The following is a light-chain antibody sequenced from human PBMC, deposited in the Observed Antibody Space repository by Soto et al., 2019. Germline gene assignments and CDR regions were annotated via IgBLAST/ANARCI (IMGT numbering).Light chain of an antibody. Sequence: EIVMTQSPATLSVSPWERATLSCRASQSVSSNLAGYQQKPGQAPRLLIYGASTRATDIPARFSGSGSGTEFTLTISSLQSEDFAVYYCQQYNNWPPWTFGQGTKVDIK. CDR1: QSVSSN. CDR3: QQYNNWPPWT. V-gene: IGKV3-15*01. CDR2: GAS. J-gene: IGKJ1*01.